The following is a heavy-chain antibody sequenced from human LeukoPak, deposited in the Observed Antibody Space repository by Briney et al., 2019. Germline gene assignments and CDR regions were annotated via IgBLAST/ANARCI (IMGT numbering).Heavy chain of an antibody. CDR2: ISYDGSNK. Sequence: GGSLRLSCAASGFTFSSYAMHWVRQAPGKGLEWVAVISYDGSNKYYADSVKGRFTISRDNSKNTLYLQMNSLRAEDTAVYYCARDPGIAVAGTKGYFQHWGQGTLVTVSS. V-gene: IGHV3-30-3*01. CDR1: GFTFSSYA. CDR3: ARDPGIAVAGTKGYFQH. D-gene: IGHD6-19*01. J-gene: IGHJ1*01.